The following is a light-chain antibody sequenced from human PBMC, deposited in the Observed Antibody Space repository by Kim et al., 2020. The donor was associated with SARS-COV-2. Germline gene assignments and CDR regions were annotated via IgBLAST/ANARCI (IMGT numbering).Light chain of an antibody. CDR3: RHYGSSPPWT. CDR1: QSCSRDS. J-gene: IGKJ1*01. V-gene: IGKV3-20*01. Sequence: PGDTAALSCRTNQSCSRDSLVGYQQKPGEAPRLLIYDTTSRAIGPPERCWGSGSGTDFTLTISSLEPEDFAMYYCRHYGSSPPWTFGQGTKVEIK. CDR2: DTT.